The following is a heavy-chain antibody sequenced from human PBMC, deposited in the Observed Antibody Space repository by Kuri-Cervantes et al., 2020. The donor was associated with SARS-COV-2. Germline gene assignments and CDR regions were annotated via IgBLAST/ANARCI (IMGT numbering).Heavy chain of an antibody. J-gene: IGHJ5*02. CDR3: AREVRFAGENWFDP. V-gene: IGHV4-59*01. D-gene: IGHD4-17*01. Sequence: SETLSLTCTVSGGSISSYYWSWIRQPPGKGLEWIGYIYYSGSTNYNPSLKSRVTISVDTSKNQFSLKLSSVTAADTAVYYCAREVRFAGENWFDPLGQGTLVTVSS. CDR2: IYYSGST. CDR1: GGSISSYY.